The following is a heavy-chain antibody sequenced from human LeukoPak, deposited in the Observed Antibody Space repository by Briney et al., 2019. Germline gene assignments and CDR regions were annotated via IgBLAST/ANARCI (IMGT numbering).Heavy chain of an antibody. J-gene: IGHJ4*02. CDR1: AFTFSDYS. CDR3: ARDRMKSGSYYFDY. Sequence: GGSLRLSCAASAFTFSDYSMNWVRQAPEKGLEWVSYISGKSSTIYCADSVKGRFTISRDNAKNSMYLQMNSLRAEDTAVYYCARDRMKSGSYYFDYWGPGTLVTVSS. D-gene: IGHD1-26*01. CDR2: ISGKSSTI. V-gene: IGHV3-48*01.